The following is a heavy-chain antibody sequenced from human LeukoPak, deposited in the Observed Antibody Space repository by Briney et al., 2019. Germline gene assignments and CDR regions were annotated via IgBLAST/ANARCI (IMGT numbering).Heavy chain of an antibody. D-gene: IGHD5-24*01. J-gene: IGHJ4*02. CDR1: GFTFSSYE. V-gene: IGHV3-48*03. CDR2: ISSSGSTI. Sequence: PGGSLRLSCAASGFTFSSYEMNWVRQAPGKGLEWVSYISSSGSTIYYADSVKGRFTISRGNAKNSLYLQMNSLRAEDTAVYYCARGPGEMATIYGYWGQGTLVTVSS. CDR3: ARGPGEMATIYGY.